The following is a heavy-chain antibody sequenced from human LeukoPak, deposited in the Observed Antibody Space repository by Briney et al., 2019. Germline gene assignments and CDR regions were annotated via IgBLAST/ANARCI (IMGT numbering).Heavy chain of an antibody. J-gene: IGHJ4*02. Sequence: GGSLRLSCAASGFAFSSYAMSWVRQAPGKGLEWVSGISGNGGGTYYADSVKGRFTISRDNSKNTLYLQMNNLRAEDTALYYCAKLYYDYIWGSYRYYFFDSWGQGTLSTVSS. CDR2: ISGNGGGT. D-gene: IGHD3-16*02. CDR3: AKLYYDYIWGSYRYYFFDS. CDR1: GFAFSSYA. V-gene: IGHV3-23*01.